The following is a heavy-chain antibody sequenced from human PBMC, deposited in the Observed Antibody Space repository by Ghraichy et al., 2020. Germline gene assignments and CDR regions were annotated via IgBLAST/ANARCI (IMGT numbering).Heavy chain of an antibody. J-gene: IGHJ3*02. CDR2: ISGSGGST. V-gene: IGHV3-23*01. Sequence: GESLNISCAASGFTFSSYAMSWVRQAPGKGLEWVSAISGSGGSTYYADSVKGRFTISRDNSKNTLYLQMNSLRAEDTAVYYCAKTMRGDLIAAAERDAFDIWGQGTMVTVSS. CDR1: GFTFSSYA. CDR3: AKTMRGDLIAAAERDAFDI. D-gene: IGHD6-13*01.